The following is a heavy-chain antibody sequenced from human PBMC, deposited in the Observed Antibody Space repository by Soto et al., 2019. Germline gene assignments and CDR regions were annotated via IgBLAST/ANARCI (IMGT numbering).Heavy chain of an antibody. Sequence: QITLKESGPTLVKPTQTLTLTCTFSGLSLSTTGVGVGWIRQPPGKALEWLALIYWDDDKRYSPSLKSRLTIPNDTSKNQVVLTMTNMDPVDTATYYCVQSRCGGDCLQSYSSHSYYGLDVWGQGTTVTVSS. CDR2: IYWDDDK. V-gene: IGHV2-5*02. D-gene: IGHD2-21*02. CDR3: VQSRCGGDCLQSYSSHSYYGLDV. J-gene: IGHJ6*02. CDR1: GLSLSTTGVG.